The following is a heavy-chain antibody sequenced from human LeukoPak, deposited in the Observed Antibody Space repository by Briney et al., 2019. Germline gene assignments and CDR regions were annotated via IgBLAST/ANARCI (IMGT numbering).Heavy chain of an antibody. J-gene: IGHJ4*02. V-gene: IGHV3-23*01. D-gene: IGHD6-13*01. CDR2: ISGSGGST. Sequence: GTLRLSCAASGFTFSSYGMSWVRQAPGKGLEWVSAISGSGGSTYYADSVKGRFTISRDNSKNTLYLQMNSLRAEDTAVYYCAKRSSSSWIDPFDYWGQGTLVTVSS. CDR3: AKRSSSSWIDPFDY. CDR1: GFTFSSYG.